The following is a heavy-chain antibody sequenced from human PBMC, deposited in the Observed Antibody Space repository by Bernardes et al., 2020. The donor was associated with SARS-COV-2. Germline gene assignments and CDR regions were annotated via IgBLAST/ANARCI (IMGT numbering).Heavy chain of an antibody. CDR2: ISYDGSYY. V-gene: IGHV3-30*18. J-gene: IGHJ4*02. Sequence: GWSLRLSCAASGFTFMSYGLHWVRQAPGQGLEWVAVISYDGSYYFYADSVKGRFTISRDNAKNTMYLQMNGLKEEDSAVYYCTKPGDHDYFDHWGQGTLVTVSS. CDR3: TKPGDHDYFDH. D-gene: IGHD3-16*01. CDR1: GFTFMSYG.